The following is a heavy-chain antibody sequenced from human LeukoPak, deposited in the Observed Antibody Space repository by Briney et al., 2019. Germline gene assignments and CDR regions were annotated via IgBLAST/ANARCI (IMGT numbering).Heavy chain of an antibody. CDR1: GFTFSNGW. CDR2: IKTETDGGPT. CDR3: TWSGLKIES. J-gene: IGHJ4*02. D-gene: IGHD3-3*01. V-gene: IGHV3-15*01. Sequence: GGSLRLSCAASGFTFSNGWMSWVRRAPRKGLEWVAQIKTETDGGPTDYAAPVKGRFTISRDDSKNTLFLQMNSLKTEDTAIYYCTWSGLKIESWGQGTLVTVSS.